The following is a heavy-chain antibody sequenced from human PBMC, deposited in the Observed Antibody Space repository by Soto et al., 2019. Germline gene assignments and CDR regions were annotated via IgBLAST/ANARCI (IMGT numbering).Heavy chain of an antibody. Sequence: QVQLQESGPGLVKPSQTLSLTCTVSGGSIDSDGSYWSWIRQSPGEGLEWLGYIYYSGTTYYNPSPQSRVSRSLEPSKNQFSLKLRSVTAADTAISYCASGHCFSSSCSYLDLWGRGTLVTVSS. CDR1: GGSIDSDGSY. J-gene: IGHJ2*01. CDR2: IYYSGTT. CDR3: ASGHCFSSSCSYLDL. D-gene: IGHD2-2*01. V-gene: IGHV4-31*03.